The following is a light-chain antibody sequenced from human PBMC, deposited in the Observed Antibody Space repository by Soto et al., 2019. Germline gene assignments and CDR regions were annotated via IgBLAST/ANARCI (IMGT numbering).Light chain of an antibody. CDR2: EGS. V-gene: IGLV2-23*03. J-gene: IGLJ2*01. Sequence: QSALTQHASVSGSPGQSITISCTGTSSDVGSYNLVSWYQQHPGKAPKVMIYEGSKRPSGVSNRFSGSKSGNTASLTISGLQAEDEADYYCCSYAGSSTFVVFGGGTQLTVL. CDR1: SSDVGSYNL. CDR3: CSYAGSSTFVV.